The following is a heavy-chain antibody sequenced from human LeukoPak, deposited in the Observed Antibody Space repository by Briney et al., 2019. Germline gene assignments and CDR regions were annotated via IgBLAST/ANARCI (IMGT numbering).Heavy chain of an antibody. CDR1: GYRFTSYW. CDR3: AIGGDSSTSCYRCFNF. Sequence: GESLQISCTGSGYRFTSYWIGWVRQMPGKGLEWVAIIYPGDSDTRYSPSFRGQVTISADKSISTAYLQWDSLETPDTAMYYCAIGGDSSTSCYRCFNFWGQGTLVTVSS. CDR2: IYPGDSDT. J-gene: IGHJ4*02. V-gene: IGHV5-51*01. D-gene: IGHD2-2*01.